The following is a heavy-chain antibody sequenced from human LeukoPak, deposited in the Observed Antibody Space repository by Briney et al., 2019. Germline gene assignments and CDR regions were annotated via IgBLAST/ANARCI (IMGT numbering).Heavy chain of an antibody. Sequence: GGSLRLSCAASGFTFSCYSMNWVRQAPGKGLEWVSSISSSSSYIYYADSVKGRFTISRDNAKNSLYLQMNSLRAEDTAVYYCARDVVITIFGVDYFDYWGQGTLVTVSS. J-gene: IGHJ4*02. V-gene: IGHV3-21*01. CDR1: GFTFSCYS. D-gene: IGHD3-3*01. CDR2: ISSSSSYI. CDR3: ARDVVITIFGVDYFDY.